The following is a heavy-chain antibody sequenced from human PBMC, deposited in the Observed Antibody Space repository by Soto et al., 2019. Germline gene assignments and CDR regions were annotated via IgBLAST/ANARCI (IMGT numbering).Heavy chain of an antibody. Sequence: PGGSLRLSCAASGFTFSSYAMSWVRQAPGKGLRWVSGISGSGGSTYYADSVKGRFTISRDNSKNTLYLQINSLRAEDTAIYHCAKSTSGSGSYYSAADYWGQGTLVTVSS. J-gene: IGHJ4*02. V-gene: IGHV3-23*01. CDR2: ISGSGGST. CDR3: AKSTSGSGSYYSAADY. CDR1: GFTFSSYA. D-gene: IGHD3-10*01.